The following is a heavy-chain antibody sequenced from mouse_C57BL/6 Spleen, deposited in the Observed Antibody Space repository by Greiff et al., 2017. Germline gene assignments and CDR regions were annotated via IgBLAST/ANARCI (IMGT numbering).Heavy chain of an antibody. D-gene: IGHD1-1*01. V-gene: IGHV1-55*01. Sequence: QVQLQQPGAELVKPGASVKMSCKASGYTFTSYWITWVKQRPGQGLEWIGDIYPGSGSTNYNEKFKSKATLTVDTSSSTAYMQRSSLTSEDSAVYYCARRRAVVATGHAMDYWGQGTSVTVSS. CDR2: IYPGSGST. J-gene: IGHJ4*01. CDR3: ARRRAVVATGHAMDY. CDR1: GYTFTSYW.